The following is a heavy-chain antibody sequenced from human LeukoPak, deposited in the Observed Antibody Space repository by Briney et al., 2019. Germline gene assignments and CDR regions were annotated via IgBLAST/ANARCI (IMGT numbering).Heavy chain of an antibody. Sequence: SETLSLTCTVSGGSINSYYWSWIRQPPGKGLEWIGYAYYSGSTNYNPSLKSRVSISVDTFKNQFSLKLSSVTAADTAVYYCARGGGYNHFDLWGQGILVSVSS. J-gene: IGHJ4*02. CDR3: ARGGGYNHFDL. D-gene: IGHD5-24*01. CDR1: GGSINSYY. CDR2: AYYSGST. V-gene: IGHV4-59*01.